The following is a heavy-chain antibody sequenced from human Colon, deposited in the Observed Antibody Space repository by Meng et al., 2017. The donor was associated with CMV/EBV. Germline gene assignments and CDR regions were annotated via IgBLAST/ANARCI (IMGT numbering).Heavy chain of an antibody. J-gene: IGHJ5*01. CDR3: ARWNVEAGMYWIDS. CDR1: GFTFSAHW. Sequence: GGSLRLSCTASGFTFSAHWMTWVRQAPGKGLEWVANIKPDGSDKRYVDSVKGRFTISRDNAKNSLYLQMSTLRAEDTAVYYCARWNVEAGMYWIDSWGQGTLVTVSS. D-gene: IGHD6-13*01. CDR2: IKPDGSDK. V-gene: IGHV3-7*01.